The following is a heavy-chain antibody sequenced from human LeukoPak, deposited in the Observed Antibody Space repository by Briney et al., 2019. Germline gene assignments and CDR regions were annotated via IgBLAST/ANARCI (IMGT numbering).Heavy chain of an antibody. CDR3: ARVLDYYGSGSYGGDY. CDR1: GGSFSGYY. V-gene: IGHV4-34*01. J-gene: IGHJ4*02. D-gene: IGHD3-10*01. CDR2: IYHSGST. Sequence: SETLSLTCAVYGGSFSGYYWSWIRQPPGKGLEWIGSIYHSGSTFYNLSLKSRVTMSVDMSKNQFSLKLSSVTAADTAVYYCARVLDYYGSGSYGGDYWGQGTLVTVSS.